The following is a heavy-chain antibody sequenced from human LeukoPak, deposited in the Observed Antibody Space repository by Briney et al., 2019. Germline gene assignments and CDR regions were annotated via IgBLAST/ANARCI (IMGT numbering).Heavy chain of an antibody. Sequence: ASVKVSCKASVYTXTSFGISGVRQAPGQGLEWMGWISAYNGKTNSAPKLQGRLTMTTDASTSTAYMELRSLRSDDTAVYFCARSGRGEDYWGQGTLVTVSS. J-gene: IGHJ4*02. CDR2: ISAYNGKT. CDR3: ARSGRGEDY. CDR1: VYTXTSFG. D-gene: IGHD3-10*01. V-gene: IGHV1-18*01.